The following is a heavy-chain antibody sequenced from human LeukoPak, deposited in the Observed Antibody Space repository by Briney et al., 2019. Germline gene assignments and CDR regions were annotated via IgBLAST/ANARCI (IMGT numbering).Heavy chain of an antibody. J-gene: IGHJ4*02. CDR3: ARDFAFPTVTPTHPGDY. CDR2: ISYDGSNK. V-gene: IGHV3-30*04. D-gene: IGHD4-11*01. CDR1: GFTFSSYA. Sequence: PGRSLRLSCAASGFTFSSYAMHWVRQAPGKGLEWVAVISYDGSNKYYADSVKGRFTISRDNSKNTLYLQMNSLRAEDTAVYYCARDFAFPTVTPTHPGDYWGQGTLVAVSS.